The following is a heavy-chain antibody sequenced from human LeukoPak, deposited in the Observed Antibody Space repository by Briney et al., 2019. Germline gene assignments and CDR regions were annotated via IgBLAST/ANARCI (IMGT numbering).Heavy chain of an antibody. CDR3: AREGGFYRPLDY. V-gene: IGHV4-4*02. CDR2: ISLAGRT. Sequence: PSGTLSLTCGVSGGSISSTNWWSWVRQPPGQVLEWIGEISLAGRTNYNPSLNGRVTMSVDVSENQVSLKLTSVTAADTAVYYCAREGGFYRPLDYSGQGTLVTVSS. D-gene: IGHD3-3*01. CDR1: GGSISSTNW. J-gene: IGHJ4*02.